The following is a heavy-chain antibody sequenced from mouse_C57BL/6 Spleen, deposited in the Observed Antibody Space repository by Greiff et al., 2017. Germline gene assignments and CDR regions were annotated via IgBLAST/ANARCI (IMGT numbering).Heavy chain of an antibody. CDR3: ARSGYDYDGYY. CDR1: GYSFTGYY. V-gene: IGHV1-42*01. D-gene: IGHD2-4*01. Sequence: VQLQQSGPELVKPGASVKISCKASGYSFTGYYMNWVKQSPEKSLEWIGEINPSTGGTTYNQKFKAKATLTVDKSSSTAYMQLKSLTSEDSAVYYSARSGYDYDGYYWGQGTTLTVSS. CDR2: INPSTGGT. J-gene: IGHJ2*01.